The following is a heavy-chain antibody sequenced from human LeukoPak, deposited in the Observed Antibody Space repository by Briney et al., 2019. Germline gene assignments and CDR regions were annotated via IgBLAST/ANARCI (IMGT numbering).Heavy chain of an antibody. CDR2: IYTSGST. Sequence: SETLSLTCAVYGGSFSGYYWSWIRQPAGKGLEWIGRIYTSGSTNYNPSLKSRVTMSVDTSKNQFSLKLSSVTAADTAVYYCAREGHYSSNWFDPWGQGTLVTVSS. V-gene: IGHV4-4*07. J-gene: IGHJ5*02. D-gene: IGHD4-11*01. CDR1: GGSFSGYY. CDR3: AREGHYSSNWFDP.